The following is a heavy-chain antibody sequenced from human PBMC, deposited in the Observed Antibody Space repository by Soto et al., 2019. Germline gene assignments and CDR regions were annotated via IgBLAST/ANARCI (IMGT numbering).Heavy chain of an antibody. CDR3: AKGVRTSHYYYYGMDV. J-gene: IGHJ6*02. CDR1: GFTFSSYA. D-gene: IGHD1-1*01. CDR2: ISGSGGST. Sequence: PGGSLRLSCAAYGFTFSSYAMSWVRQAPGKGLEWVSAISGSGGSTYYADSVKGRFTISRDNSKNTLYLQMNSLRAEDTAVYYCAKGVRTSHYYYYGMDVWGQGTTVTVSS. V-gene: IGHV3-23*01.